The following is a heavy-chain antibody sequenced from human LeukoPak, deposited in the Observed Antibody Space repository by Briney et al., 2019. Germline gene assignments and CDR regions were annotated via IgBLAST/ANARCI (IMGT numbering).Heavy chain of an antibody. D-gene: IGHD3-10*01. CDR2: IKSKTDGGTT. V-gene: IGHV3-15*01. CDR3: TTGRVRGVILYC. J-gene: IGHJ4*02. CDR1: GFTFSNAW. Sequence: GGSLRLSCAASGFTFSNAWMSWVRQAPGKGLEWVGRIKSKTDGGTTDYAAPVKGRFTISRDDSKNTLYLQMHSLKTEDTAVYYCTTGRVRGVILYCWGQGTLVTVSS.